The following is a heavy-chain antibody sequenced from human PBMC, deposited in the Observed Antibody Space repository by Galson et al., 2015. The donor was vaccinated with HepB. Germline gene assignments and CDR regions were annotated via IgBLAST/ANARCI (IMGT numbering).Heavy chain of an antibody. CDR3: ARGGPIVGAAYYFDY. CDR1: GGSFSGYY. J-gene: IGHJ4*02. CDR2: INHSGST. V-gene: IGHV4-34*01. D-gene: IGHD1-26*01. Sequence: SETLSLTCAVYGGSFSGYYWSWIRQPPGKGLEWIGEINHSGSTNYNPSLKSRVTISVDTSKNQFSLKLSSVTAADTAVYYCARGGPIVGAAYYFDYWGQGTLVTVSS.